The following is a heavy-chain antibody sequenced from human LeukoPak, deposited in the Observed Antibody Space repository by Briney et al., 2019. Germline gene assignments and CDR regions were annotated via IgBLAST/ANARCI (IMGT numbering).Heavy chain of an antibody. CDR2: ISGSGGST. V-gene: IGHV3-23*01. CDR1: GFTFSSYA. CDR3: AKADQQWLVRYYFDY. D-gene: IGHD6-19*01. Sequence: GGSLRPSCAASGFTFSSYAMSWVRQAPGKGLEWVSAISGSGGSTYYADSVKGRFTISRDNSKNTLYLQMNSLRAEDTAVYYCAKADQQWLVRYYFDYWGQGTLVTVSS. J-gene: IGHJ4*02.